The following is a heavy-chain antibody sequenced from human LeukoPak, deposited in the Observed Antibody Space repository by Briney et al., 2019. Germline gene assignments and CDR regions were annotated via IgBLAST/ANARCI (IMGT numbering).Heavy chain of an antibody. D-gene: IGHD5-18*01. J-gene: IGHJ4*02. CDR3: ASIGRGYSYGLDY. V-gene: IGHV1-18*01. Sequence: GASVKVSCKASGYTFTSYGISWVRQAPGQGLEWMGWISAYNGNTDYAQKFQGRVTMTRDTSTSTVYMELSSLRSEDTAVYYCASIGRGYSYGLDYWGQGTLVTVSS. CDR2: ISAYNGNT. CDR1: GYTFTSYG.